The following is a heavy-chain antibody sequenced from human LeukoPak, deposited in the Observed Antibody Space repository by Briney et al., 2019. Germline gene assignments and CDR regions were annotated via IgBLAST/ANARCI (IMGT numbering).Heavy chain of an antibody. D-gene: IGHD1-26*01. J-gene: IGHJ4*02. V-gene: IGHV3-23*01. CDR3: AREVGDFDY. CDR2: ISGSGGTT. Sequence: GGSLRLSCAASGFTFANYAMTWVRQAPGKGLEWVSSISGSGGTTYYADSVKGRFTISRDNSRNTLYLQMSSLRAQDTAVYYCAREVGDFDYWGQGTLATVSS. CDR1: GFTFANYA.